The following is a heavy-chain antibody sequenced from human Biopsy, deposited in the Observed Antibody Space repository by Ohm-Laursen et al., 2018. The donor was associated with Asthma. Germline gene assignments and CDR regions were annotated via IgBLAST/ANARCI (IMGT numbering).Heavy chain of an antibody. CDR3: ARDAPAGGYIDY. D-gene: IGHD2-2*01. CDR2: ITSSSSYI. J-gene: IGHJ4*02. CDR1: GFTFSGYT. V-gene: IGHV3-21*01. Sequence: GSLRLSCAASGFTFSGYTMNWVRQGPGKGLEWDSSITSSSSYIFYADSVKGRFTISRDNPRNSLYLQMNSLRAEDTAVYYCARDAPAGGYIDYWGLGTLVTVSS.